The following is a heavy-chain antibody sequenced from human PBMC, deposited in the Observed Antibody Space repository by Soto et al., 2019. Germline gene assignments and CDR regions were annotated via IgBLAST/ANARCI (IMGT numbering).Heavy chain of an antibody. D-gene: IGHD6-13*01. CDR3: ARRGPGTYFDY. CDR2: ISYDGSNK. V-gene: IGHV3-30*03. J-gene: IGHJ4*02. CDR1: GFTFSIYG. Sequence: GGSLRLSCAAPGFTFSIYGMHWVRQAPGKGLEWVAAISYDGSNKYYADSVKGRFTISRDNSKNTLYLQMDSLRAEDTAVYYCARRGPGTYFDYWGQGTLVTVSS.